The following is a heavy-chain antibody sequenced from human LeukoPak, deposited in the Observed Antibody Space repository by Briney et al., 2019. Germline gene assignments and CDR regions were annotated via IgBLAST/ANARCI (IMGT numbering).Heavy chain of an antibody. D-gene: IGHD6-6*01. CDR3: ARDPARVSSSTDITDNYYYMDV. Sequence: ASVKVPCKASGYTFTSYYMHWVRQAPGQGLEWMGWINPNSGGTNYAQKFQGRVTMTRDTSISTAYMELSRLRSDDTAVYYCARDPARVSSSTDITDNYYYMDVWGKGTTGTVSS. J-gene: IGHJ6*03. CDR2: INPNSGGT. CDR1: GYTFTSYY. V-gene: IGHV1-2*02.